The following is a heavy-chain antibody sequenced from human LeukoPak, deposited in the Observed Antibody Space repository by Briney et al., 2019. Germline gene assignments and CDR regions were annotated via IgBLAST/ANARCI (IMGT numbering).Heavy chain of an antibody. V-gene: IGHV1-69*13. CDR3: ARGRTNYYGSGSYRKGFDY. D-gene: IGHD3-10*01. CDR2: IILIFGTA. CDR1: GGTFSSYA. Sequence: SVKVSCKXSGGTFSSYAISWVRQSPGQGLEWMGGIILIFGTANYSQKFQGRVTITADESTSTAYMELSSLRSEDMAVYYCARGRTNYYGSGSYRKGFDYWGQGTLVTVSS. J-gene: IGHJ4*02.